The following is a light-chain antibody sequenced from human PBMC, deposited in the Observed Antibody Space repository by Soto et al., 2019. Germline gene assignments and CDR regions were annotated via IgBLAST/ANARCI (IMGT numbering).Light chain of an antibody. Sequence: IVMTQSPLSLSVTPGEPASITCTSSQSLLHTSGDNSLDWYLQRPGQSPQLLIYLGSKRAPGVSERISGTGSGTRFTLRISRVEAEDVAIYYCMQAKQIPRTFGQGTKVEIK. CDR1: QSLLHTSGDNS. V-gene: IGKV2-28*01. CDR2: LGS. CDR3: MQAKQIPRT. J-gene: IGKJ1*01.